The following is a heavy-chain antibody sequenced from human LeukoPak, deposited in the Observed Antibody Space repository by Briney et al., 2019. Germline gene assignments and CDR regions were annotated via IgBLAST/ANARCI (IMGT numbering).Heavy chain of an antibody. CDR3: AKDLEMATILAFDI. CDR1: GFTFSSYG. V-gene: IGHV3-30*02. Sequence: PGGSLTLSCAASGFTFSSYGMHWVRQAPGKGLEWVAFIRYDGSNKYYADSVKGRFTISRDNSKNTLYLQMNSLRAEDTAVYYCAKDLEMATILAFDIWGQGTMVTVSS. D-gene: IGHD5-24*01. CDR2: IRYDGSNK. J-gene: IGHJ3*02.